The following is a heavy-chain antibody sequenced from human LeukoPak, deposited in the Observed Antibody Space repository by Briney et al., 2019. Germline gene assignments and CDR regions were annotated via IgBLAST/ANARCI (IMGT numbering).Heavy chain of an antibody. Sequence: SVKVSCKASGGTFSSYAISWVRQAPGQGLEWMGRIIPILGIANYAQKFQGRVTITADKSTSTAYMELSSLRSEDTAVYYCAREEANYYDSSGTAHWGQGTLVTVSS. J-gene: IGHJ4*02. CDR1: GGTFSSYA. CDR2: IIPILGIA. CDR3: AREEANYYDSSGTAH. D-gene: IGHD3-22*01. V-gene: IGHV1-69*04.